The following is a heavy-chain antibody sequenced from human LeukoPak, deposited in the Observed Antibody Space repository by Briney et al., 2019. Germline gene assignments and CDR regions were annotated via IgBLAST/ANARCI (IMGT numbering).Heavy chain of an antibody. Sequence: PGGSLRLSCAASGFTFSSYAMSWVRQAPGKGLEWVSAISGSGGSTYYADSVKGRFTISRDNAKNSLYLQMNSLRDEDTAVYYCARSGWDCSSTSCYVGYYFDYWGQGTLVTVSS. CDR2: ISGSGGST. CDR1: GFTFSSYA. CDR3: ARSGWDCSSTSCYVGYYFDY. V-gene: IGHV3-23*01. D-gene: IGHD2-2*01. J-gene: IGHJ4*02.